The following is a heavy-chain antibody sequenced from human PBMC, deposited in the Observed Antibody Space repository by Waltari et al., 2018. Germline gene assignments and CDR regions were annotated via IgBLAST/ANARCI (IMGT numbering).Heavy chain of an antibody. Sequence: EVQLVESGGGLIQPGGSLRLSCAASGFTVSSNYMSWVRQAPGKGLDGVSVIYSGGSTYYADSVKGRFTISRDNSKNTLYLQMNSLRAEDTAVYYCARSEIDYGVFDIWGQGTMVTVSS. CDR2: IYSGGST. J-gene: IGHJ3*02. CDR3: ARSEIDYGVFDI. V-gene: IGHV3-53*01. CDR1: GFTVSSNY. D-gene: IGHD4-17*01.